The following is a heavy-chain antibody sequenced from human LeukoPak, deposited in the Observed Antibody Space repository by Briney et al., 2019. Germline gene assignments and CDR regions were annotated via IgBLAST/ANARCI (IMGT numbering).Heavy chain of an antibody. CDR1: GFPFISNW. V-gene: IGHV3-7*01. Sequence: GGPLRLSCVTSGFPFISNWRFWVRRAPGRGLEWVANVNQDGGAKFYVDSVKGRFTISRDNAKNSLYLQMTSLRVEDTAVYFCASKGGYDHHWGQGTLVTVSS. CDR3: ASKGGYDHH. D-gene: IGHD5-12*01. J-gene: IGHJ4*02. CDR2: VNQDGGAK.